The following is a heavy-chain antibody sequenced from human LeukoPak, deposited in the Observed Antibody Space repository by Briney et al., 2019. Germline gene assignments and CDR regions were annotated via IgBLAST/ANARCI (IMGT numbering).Heavy chain of an antibody. J-gene: IGHJ4*02. CDR3: ASGGSGYSSSWPMGDY. Sequence: ASVKVSCKASGYTFTSYYMHWVRQAPGQGLEWMGIINPSGGSTSYAQKFQGRVTMTRDTSISTAYMELSRLRSDDTAVYYCASGGSGYSSSWPMGDYWGQGTLVTVSS. CDR2: INPSGGST. D-gene: IGHD6-13*01. V-gene: IGHV1-46*01. CDR1: GYTFTSYY.